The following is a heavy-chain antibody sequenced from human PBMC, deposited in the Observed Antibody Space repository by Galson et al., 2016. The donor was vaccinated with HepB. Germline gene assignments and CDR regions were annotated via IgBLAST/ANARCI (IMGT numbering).Heavy chain of an antibody. D-gene: IGHD3-10*01. CDR3: ARSYYYGSGSNWFDP. J-gene: IGHJ5*02. V-gene: IGHV3-30*03. CDR2: ISYDESNK. Sequence: SLRLSCAVSGFSFNSYGMHWVRQAPGKGLEWVAFISYDESNKYYADSVKGRFTISRDNSKNTLSLQMNSLGAEDTATYSCARSYYYGSGSNWFDPWGQGTLVTVSS. CDR1: GFSFNSYG.